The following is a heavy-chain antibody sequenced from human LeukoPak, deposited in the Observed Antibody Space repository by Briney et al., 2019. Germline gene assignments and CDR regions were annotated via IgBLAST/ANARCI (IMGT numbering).Heavy chain of an antibody. J-gene: IGHJ4*02. CDR2: FDPEDGET. CDR3: ATPAGNWNDNFDY. Sequence: GASVKVSCRVSGYTLTELSMHWVRQAPGKGLEWMGGFDPEDGETIYAQKFQGRVTMTEDTSTDTAYMELSSLRSEDTAVYYCATPAGNWNDNFDYWGQGTLVTVSS. V-gene: IGHV1-24*01. CDR1: GYTLTELS. D-gene: IGHD1-1*01.